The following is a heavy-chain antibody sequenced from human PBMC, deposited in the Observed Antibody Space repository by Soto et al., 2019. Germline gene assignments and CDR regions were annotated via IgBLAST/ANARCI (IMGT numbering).Heavy chain of an antibody. CDR1: GGSTTSGY. CDR3: VRDLNGSGDY. Sequence: KPSETLSLTCTVSGGSTTSGYWSWIRQPPGKGLEWLGYIFHSLGAKYNPSLGSRGTISLDTSKNQLSLSLRSVTAADTAIYFCVRDLNGSGDYWGQGTLVTVSS. D-gene: IGHD3-10*01. CDR2: IFHSLGA. J-gene: IGHJ4*02. V-gene: IGHV4-59*01.